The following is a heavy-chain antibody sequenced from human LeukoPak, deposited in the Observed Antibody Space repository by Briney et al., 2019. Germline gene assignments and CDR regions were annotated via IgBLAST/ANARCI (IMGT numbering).Heavy chain of an antibody. CDR1: GGTFSSYA. Sequence: GASVKVSCKASGGTFSSYAISWVRQAPGQGLEWMGGIILIFGTANYAQKFQGRVTITADESTSTAYMELSSLRSEDTAVYYCARNSRVWFGEPPHTPHFDYWGQGTLVTVSS. J-gene: IGHJ4*02. D-gene: IGHD3-10*01. V-gene: IGHV1-69*13. CDR3: ARNSRVWFGEPPHTPHFDY. CDR2: IILIFGTA.